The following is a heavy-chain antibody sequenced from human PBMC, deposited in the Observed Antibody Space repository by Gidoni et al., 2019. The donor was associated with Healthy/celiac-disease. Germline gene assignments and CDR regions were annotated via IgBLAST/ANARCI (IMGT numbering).Heavy chain of an antibody. CDR2: IGTAGDT. Sequence: EVQLVESGGGLVQPGGSLSLSCAASGFTFSSYDMHWVRQATGKGLEWVSAIGTAGDTYYPGSVKGRFTISRENAKNSLYLQMNSLRAGDTAVYYCARGGLYGYYGMDVWGQGTTVTVSS. V-gene: IGHV3-13*01. D-gene: IGHD2-8*01. J-gene: IGHJ6*02. CDR3: ARGGLYGYYGMDV. CDR1: GFTFSSYD.